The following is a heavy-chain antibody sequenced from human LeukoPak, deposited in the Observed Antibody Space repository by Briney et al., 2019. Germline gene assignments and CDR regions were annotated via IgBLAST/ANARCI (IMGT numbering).Heavy chain of an antibody. CDR2: ISSSGSTI. J-gene: IGHJ4*02. D-gene: IGHD6-25*01. CDR1: GFTFSYYY. CDR3: ARPRRGVFDY. Sequence: GGSLRLSSAASGFTFSYYYMSWIRPAPGKGLGWVSYISSSGSTIYYADSVKGRFTISRDNAKNSLYLQMNSLRAEDTAVYYCARPRRGVFDYWGQGTLVTVSS. V-gene: IGHV3-11*01.